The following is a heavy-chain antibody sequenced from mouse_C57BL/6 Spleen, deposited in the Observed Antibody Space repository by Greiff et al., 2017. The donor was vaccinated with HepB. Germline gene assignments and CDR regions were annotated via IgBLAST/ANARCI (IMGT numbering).Heavy chain of an antibody. CDR2: INPSTGGT. D-gene: IGHD4-1*01. CDR3: ARKDWAFYAMDY. J-gene: IGHJ4*01. CDR1: GYSFTGYY. Sequence: VHVKQSGPELVKPGASVKISCKASGYSFTGYYMNWVKQSPEKSLEWIGEINPSTGGTTYNQKFKAKATLTVDKSSSTAYMQLKSLTSEDSAVYYCARKDWAFYAMDYWGQGTSVTVSS. V-gene: IGHV1-42*01.